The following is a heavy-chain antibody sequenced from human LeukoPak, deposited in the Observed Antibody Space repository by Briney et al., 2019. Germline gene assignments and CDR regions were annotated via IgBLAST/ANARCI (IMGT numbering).Heavy chain of an antibody. D-gene: IGHD3-10*01. V-gene: IGHV4-34*01. CDR1: GGSFSGYY. CDR3: ASGSGSYSHWFDP. Sequence: PPETLSLTCAVYGGSFSGYYWSWIRQPPGKGLEWIGEINHSGSTNYNPSLKSRVTISVDTSKNQFSLKLTSVTAADTAVYYCASGSGSYSHWFDPWGQGILVTVSS. J-gene: IGHJ5*02. CDR2: INHSGST.